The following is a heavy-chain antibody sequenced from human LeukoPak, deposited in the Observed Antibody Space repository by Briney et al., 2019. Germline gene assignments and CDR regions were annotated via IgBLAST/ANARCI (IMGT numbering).Heavy chain of an antibody. D-gene: IGHD4-17*01. J-gene: IGHJ3*02. V-gene: IGHV1-69*06. CDR3: ARDHATVRAFDI. CDR1: GGTFSSYA. CDR2: IIPIFGTA. Sequence: SVKVSCKASGGTFSSYAISWVRQAPGQGLEWMGGIIPIFGTANYAQKFQGRVTITADKSTSTAYMELSSLRSEDTAVYYCARDHATVRAFDIWGQGTMVTVSS.